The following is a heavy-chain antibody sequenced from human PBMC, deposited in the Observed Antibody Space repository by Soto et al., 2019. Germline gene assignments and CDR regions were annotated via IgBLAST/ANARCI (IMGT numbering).Heavy chain of an antibody. CDR1: GFTFSDTL. D-gene: IGHD1-26*01. CDR3: ARDIVSAGPRANDAFDV. CDR2: INPANGNT. V-gene: IGHV1-3*01. J-gene: IGHJ3*01. Sequence: QVQLVQSGAELKKPGASVNISCQASGFTFSDTLINWVRQGPGQRLEWMGWINPANGNTRYSESFQGRVTISSLSSASIAYVVLSDLTSEDTAVYYCARDIVSAGPRANDAFDVWGQGTMITVSS.